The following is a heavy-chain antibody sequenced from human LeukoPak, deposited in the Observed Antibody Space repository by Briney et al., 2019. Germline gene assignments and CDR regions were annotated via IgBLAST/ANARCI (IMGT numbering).Heavy chain of an antibody. CDR1: GGSISSGSYY. CDR3: ARDTVTTINDY. J-gene: IGHJ4*02. D-gene: IGHD4-17*01. CDR2: IYTSGST. Sequence: SETLSLTCTVSGGSISSGSYYWSWIRQPAGKGLEWIGRIYTSGSTNYNPSLKSRVTISVDTSKNQFSLKLSSVTAADTAVYYCARDTVTTINDYWGQGTLVTVSS. V-gene: IGHV4-61*02.